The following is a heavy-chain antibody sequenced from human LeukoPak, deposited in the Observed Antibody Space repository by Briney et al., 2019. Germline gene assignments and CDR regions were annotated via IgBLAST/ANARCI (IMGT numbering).Heavy chain of an antibody. J-gene: IGHJ3*02. V-gene: IGHV3-53*01. D-gene: IGHD1-1*01. Sequence: GGSLRLSCAASGFTVSSNYMNWVRQAPGKGLEWVSVIYSDGSTYYADFVKGRFTISRDNSKNTLYLRMNSLRAEDTAAYYCARAGGGTYSGAFDIWGQGTMVTVSS. CDR3: ARAGGGTYSGAFDI. CDR1: GFTVSSNY. CDR2: IYSDGST.